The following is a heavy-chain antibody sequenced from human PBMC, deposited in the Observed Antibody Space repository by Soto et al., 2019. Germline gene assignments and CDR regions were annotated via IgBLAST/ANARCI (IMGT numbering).Heavy chain of an antibody. CDR1: GDSITSDKW. V-gene: IGHV4-4*02. CDR3: ARGETQQQRDY. J-gene: IGHJ4*02. Sequence: QVQLQESGPGLVKPSGTLSLTCAVSGDSITSDKWWSWIRQPPGKGLQWIGEIYHSGSSKYNPSLKSRVIISVDKSKNQFSLKVSSVTAADTAVYYCARGETQQQRDYWGQGTLVTVSS. D-gene: IGHD6-13*01. CDR2: IYHSGSS.